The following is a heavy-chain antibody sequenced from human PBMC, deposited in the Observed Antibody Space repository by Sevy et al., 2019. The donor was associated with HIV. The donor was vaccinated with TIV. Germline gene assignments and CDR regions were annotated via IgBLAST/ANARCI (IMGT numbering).Heavy chain of an antibody. Sequence: ASVKVSCKTSGYTFTGYYMHWVRQAPGQGLEWMGWINPNSGATNYAQQFQDRVTMTRDTSIDTAYMELTRLRSDDPAVYHCARGGGGISSWFAFDYWGQATLVTVSS. CDR3: ARGGGGISSWFAFDY. D-gene: IGHD3-10*01. CDR1: GYTFTGYY. V-gene: IGHV1-2*02. CDR2: INPNSGAT. J-gene: IGHJ4*02.